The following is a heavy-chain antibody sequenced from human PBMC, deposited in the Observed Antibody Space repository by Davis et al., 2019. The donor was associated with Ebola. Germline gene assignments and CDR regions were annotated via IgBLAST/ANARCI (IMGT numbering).Heavy chain of an antibody. J-gene: IGHJ4*02. CDR3: ARGDYYYDSSGYYDY. Sequence: GGSLRLSCAASGFTFRSYEMNWVRQAPGKGLEWVSYISSSGSTIYYADSVKGRFTISRDNAKNSLYLQMNSLRAEDTAVYYCARGDYYYDSSGYYDYWGQGTLVTVSS. CDR1: GFTFRSYE. CDR2: ISSSGSTI. V-gene: IGHV3-48*03. D-gene: IGHD3-22*01.